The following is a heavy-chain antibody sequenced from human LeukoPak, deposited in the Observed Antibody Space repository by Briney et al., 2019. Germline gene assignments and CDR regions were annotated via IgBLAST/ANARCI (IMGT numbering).Heavy chain of an antibody. V-gene: IGHV3-33*01. J-gene: IGHJ4*02. D-gene: IGHD6-25*01. CDR3: GRDLSRLIIDY. Sequence: GGSLRLSCAASGFTFSGHGMHWVRQAPGKGLEWMAVIWYDGSNKYYADSVKGRFTISRDNSKNTLYLQMNSLRVEDTAVYYCGRDLSRLIIDYWGQGTLVTVSS. CDR1: GFTFSGHG. CDR2: IWYDGSNK.